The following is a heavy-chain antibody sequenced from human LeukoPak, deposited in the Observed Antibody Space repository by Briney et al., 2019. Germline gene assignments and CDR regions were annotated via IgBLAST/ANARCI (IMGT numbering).Heavy chain of an antibody. D-gene: IGHD5-24*01. CDR3: ANSRDGYNLDY. J-gene: IGHJ4*02. CDR2: IHISGST. CDR1: GAFINSGDYC. V-gene: IGHV4-61*02. Sequence: SETLSLTCKVSGAFINSGDYCWTWVRQPAGKGLEWIGRIHISGSTNYNPSLKSRVTISVDTSKNQFSLKLSSVTAADTAVYYCANSRDGYNLDYWGQGTLVTVSS.